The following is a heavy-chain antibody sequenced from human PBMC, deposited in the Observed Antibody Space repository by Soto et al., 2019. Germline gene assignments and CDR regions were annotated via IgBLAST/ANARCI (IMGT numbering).Heavy chain of an antibody. Sequence: GGSLRLSCAASGFTFSSYGMHWVRQAPGKGLEWVAVISYDGSNKYYADSVKGRFTISRDNSKNTLYLQMNSLRAEDTAVYYCAKEPWHLVGYIDYWGQGTLVTVSS. D-gene: IGHD1-26*01. CDR3: AKEPWHLVGYIDY. J-gene: IGHJ4*02. CDR1: GFTFSSYG. CDR2: ISYDGSNK. V-gene: IGHV3-30*18.